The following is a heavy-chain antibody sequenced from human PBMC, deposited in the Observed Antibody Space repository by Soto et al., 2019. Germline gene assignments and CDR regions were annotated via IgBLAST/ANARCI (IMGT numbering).Heavy chain of an antibody. CDR1: GGSFSGYY. CDR3: ARDNGYSYGYNLDH. V-gene: IGHV4-59*01. D-gene: IGHD5-18*01. Sequence: SETLSLTGADYGGSFSGYYWSWIRQPPGKGLEWIGYIYYSGSTNYNPSLKSRVTISVDTSKNQFSLKLTSVTAADTAVYYCARDNGYSYGYNLDHWGQGTLVTVFS. CDR2: IYYSGST. J-gene: IGHJ4*02.